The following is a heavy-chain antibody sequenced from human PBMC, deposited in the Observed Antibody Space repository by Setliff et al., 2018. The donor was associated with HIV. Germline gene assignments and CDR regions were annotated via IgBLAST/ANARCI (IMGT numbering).Heavy chain of an antibody. D-gene: IGHD3-10*01. CDR2: IHYSGST. Sequence: SETLSLTCTVSGGSISSSNKYWGWIRQPPGKGLEWIGSIHYSGSTYYNPSLKSRITISVDTSNNQFSLHLSSVTVADTAVYYCARTAQSLWFGEKNHAFDIWGQGTMVTVSS. CDR1: GGSISSSNKY. V-gene: IGHV4-39*07. CDR3: ARTAQSLWFGEKNHAFDI. J-gene: IGHJ3*02.